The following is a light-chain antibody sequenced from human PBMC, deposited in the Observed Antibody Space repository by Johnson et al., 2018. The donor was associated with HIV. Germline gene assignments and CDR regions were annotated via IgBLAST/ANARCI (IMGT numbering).Light chain of an antibody. CDR2: DNH. CDR3: ATLDTSLSVYV. Sequence: QSVLTQPPSVSAAPGQKVTISCSASSSNIVNIYISWYQHLPGTAPKLLIYDNHKRPSGIPDRFYGSKSGTSVTLAITGLQTGDEADYYCATLDTSLSVYVFGTGTKVTVL. V-gene: IGLV1-51*01. CDR1: SSNIVNIY. J-gene: IGLJ1*01.